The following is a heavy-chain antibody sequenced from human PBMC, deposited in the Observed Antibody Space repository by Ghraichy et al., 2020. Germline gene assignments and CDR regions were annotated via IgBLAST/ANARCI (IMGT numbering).Heavy chain of an antibody. CDR3: AKGYVEYYDILTGPSYYYYYYGMDV. CDR1: GFTFSSYA. J-gene: IGHJ6*02. CDR2: ISGSGGST. V-gene: IGHV3-23*01. Sequence: GGSLRLSCAASGFTFSSYAMSWVRQAPGKGLEWVSAISGSGGSTYYADSVKGRFTISRDNSKNTLYLQMNSLRAEDTAVYYCAKGYVEYYDILTGPSYYYYYYGMDVWGQGTTVTVSS. D-gene: IGHD3-9*01.